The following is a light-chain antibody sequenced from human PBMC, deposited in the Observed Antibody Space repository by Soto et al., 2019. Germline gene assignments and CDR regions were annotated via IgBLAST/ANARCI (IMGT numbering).Light chain of an antibody. V-gene: IGLV2-8*01. CDR1: SSDVGGYNY. CDR3: SSYAGSNNNYV. J-gene: IGLJ1*01. Sequence: QSALTQPPSASGSPGQSVTISCTGTSSDVGGYNYVSWYQQHPGKAPKLMIYEVSKRPSGVPDRFSGSKSGNTASLTVSGLQAEDDAEYYCSSYAGSNNNYVFGTGTKLTVL. CDR2: EVS.